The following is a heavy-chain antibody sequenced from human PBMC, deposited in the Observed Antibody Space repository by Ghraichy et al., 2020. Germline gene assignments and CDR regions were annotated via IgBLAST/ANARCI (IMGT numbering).Heavy chain of an antibody. Sequence: GGSLRLSCAASGFTVSSNYTSWVRQAPGKELEWVSIIYSGGTTYYTDSVKGRFTISRDSSKNTLYLQMNGLRAEDTAVYYCARVDYTSGSYNGYYFDYWGQGTLVTVST. CDR2: IYSGGTT. J-gene: IGHJ4*02. CDR3: ARVDYTSGSYNGYYFDY. V-gene: IGHV3-53*01. D-gene: IGHD3-10*01. CDR1: GFTVSSNY.